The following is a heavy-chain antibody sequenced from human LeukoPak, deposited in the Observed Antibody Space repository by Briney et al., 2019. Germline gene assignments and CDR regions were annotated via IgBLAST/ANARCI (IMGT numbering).Heavy chain of an antibody. V-gene: IGHV1-58*02. J-gene: IGHJ4*02. CDR3: AATPWGYYDSSGYYPHFDY. CDR2: IVVGSGET. Sequence: SVKVSCKASGFTFTSSVMQWVRQARGQRLEWIGWIVVGSGETNYAHKFQERVTITRDMSTSTAYMKLSSLRSEDTAVYYCAATPWGYYDSSGYYPHFDYWGQGTLVTVSS. D-gene: IGHD3-22*01. CDR1: GFTFTSSV.